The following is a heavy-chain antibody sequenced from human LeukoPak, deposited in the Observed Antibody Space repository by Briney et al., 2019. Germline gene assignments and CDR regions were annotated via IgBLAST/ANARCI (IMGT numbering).Heavy chain of an antibody. D-gene: IGHD5-18*01. CDR1: GGSISSGDYY. V-gene: IGHV4-30-4*01. CDR3: ARGQLWTKTGEARESWFDP. CDR2: IFYSGST. Sequence: SQTLSLTCTVSGGSISSGDYYWSWIRQPPGKGLEWIGYIFYSGSTYYNPSLKSRVTISVDTSKNQFSLKLRSVTAADTAVYYCARGQLWTKTGEARESWFDPWGQGTLVTVSS. J-gene: IGHJ5*02.